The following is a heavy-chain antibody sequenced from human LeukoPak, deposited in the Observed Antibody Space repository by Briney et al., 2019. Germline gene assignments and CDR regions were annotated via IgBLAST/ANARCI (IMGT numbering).Heavy chain of an antibody. D-gene: IGHD6-13*01. CDR1: GGSFSGYY. V-gene: IGHV4-34*01. CDR2: INHSGST. CDR3: ASMDSRWYSCSLRDY. J-gene: IGHJ4*02. Sequence: SETLSLTCAVYGGSFSGYYWSWIRQPPGKGLEWIGEINHSGSTNYNPSLKSRVTISVDTSKNQFSLKLSSVTAADTAVYYCASMDSRWYSCSLRDYWGQGTLVTVSS.